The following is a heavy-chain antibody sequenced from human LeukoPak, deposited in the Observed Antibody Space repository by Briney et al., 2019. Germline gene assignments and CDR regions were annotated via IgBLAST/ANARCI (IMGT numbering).Heavy chain of an antibody. CDR3: ARAALYSGSLPAFDY. CDR2: INPNSGGT. V-gene: IGHV1-2*02. J-gene: IGHJ4*02. Sequence: GASVKVSCKASGYTFTGYYMHWVRQAPGQGLEWMGWINPNSGGTNYAQKFQGRVTMTRDTSISTAYMELSRLRSDDTAVYYCARAALYSGSLPAFDYWGQGTLVTVSS. D-gene: IGHD1-26*01. CDR1: GYTFTGYY.